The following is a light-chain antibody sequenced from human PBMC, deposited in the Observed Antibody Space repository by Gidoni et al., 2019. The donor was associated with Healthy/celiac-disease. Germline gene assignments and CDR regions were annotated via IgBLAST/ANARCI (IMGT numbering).Light chain of an antibody. CDR1: QSFSSY. V-gene: IGKV3-11*01. CDR3: QQRSNWPLT. CDR2: GAS. Sequence: EIVLTHSPATLPLSPGERATLSCRASQSFSSYLAWYQQKPGQAPRPLIYGASNRATGIPARFSGSGSGTDFTLTISSLEPEDFAVYYCQQRSNWPLTFGGGTKVEIK. J-gene: IGKJ4*01.